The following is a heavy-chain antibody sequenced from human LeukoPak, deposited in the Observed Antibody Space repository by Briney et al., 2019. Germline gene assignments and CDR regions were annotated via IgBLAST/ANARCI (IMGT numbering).Heavy chain of an antibody. CDR3: ARGVNNWNIDVLDI. CDR1: GFTFSNYNM. Sequence: PGGSLRLSCAASGFTFSNYNMNWVRQPPGKGLEWIGSIYYSGSTYYNPSLKGRVTISVDTSKNQFSLKLSSVTAAETAVYFCARGVNNWNIDVLDIWGQGTMVTVSS. D-gene: IGHD1/OR15-1a*01. J-gene: IGHJ3*02. CDR2: IYYSGST. V-gene: IGHV4-39*07.